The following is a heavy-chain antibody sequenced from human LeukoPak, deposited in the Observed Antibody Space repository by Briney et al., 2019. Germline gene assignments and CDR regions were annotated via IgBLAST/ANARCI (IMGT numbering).Heavy chain of an antibody. CDR3: ARDLGGGSYGWGKFDL. CDR2: INPSGGST. J-gene: IGHJ2*01. V-gene: IGHV1-46*01. CDR1: GYSFTSYY. Sequence: ASVKVSCKASGYSFTSYYMHWVRQAPGQGLEWMGIINPSGGSTSYAQKFQGRVTMTRDTSTSTVYMELSSLRSEDTVVYYCARDLGGGSYGWGKFDLWGRGTLVAVSS. D-gene: IGHD3-10*01.